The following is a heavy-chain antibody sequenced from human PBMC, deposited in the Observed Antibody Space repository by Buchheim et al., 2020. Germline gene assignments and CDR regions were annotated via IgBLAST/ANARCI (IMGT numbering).Heavy chain of an antibody. CDR2: MNPNSGNT. CDR3: VREGGDCSSTSCYFYYYGMGV. Sequence: QVQLVQSGAEVKKPGASVKVSCKASGYTFTSYDINWVRQATGQGLEWMGWMNPNSGNTGYAQKFQGRVTMTRNTSISPAYMELSSLRSEDTAVYYCVREGGDCSSTSCYFYYYGMGVWGQGTT. D-gene: IGHD2-2*01. CDR1: GYTFTSYD. V-gene: IGHV1-8*01. J-gene: IGHJ6*02.